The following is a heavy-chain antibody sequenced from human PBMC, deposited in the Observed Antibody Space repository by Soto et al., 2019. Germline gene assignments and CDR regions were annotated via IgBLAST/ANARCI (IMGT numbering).Heavy chain of an antibody. CDR3: ARAVGPFDY. CDR2: IWNDGSNK. CDR1: GFTFSIYG. D-gene: IGHD3-16*01. Sequence: QVQLVESGGGVVQPGRSLRLSCVASGFTFSIYGMHWVRQAPGKALEWVAVIWNDGSNKYYGDSVKGRFTNSRDNSKNTLYLHMNSLRADDTAVYYCARAVGPFDYWGQGTLVTVSS. J-gene: IGHJ4*02. V-gene: IGHV3-33*01.